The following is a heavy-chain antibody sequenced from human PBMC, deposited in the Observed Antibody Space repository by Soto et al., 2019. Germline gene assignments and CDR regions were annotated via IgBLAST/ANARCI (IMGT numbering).Heavy chain of an antibody. Sequence: EVQLVESGGGVVQPGGSLRLSCAASGFAVSSKYMSWVRQPPGREPERVALFNNVGSIYYSESVKGRLTISRDSSKNTLELQLNSLRAEDTAVYYCVRDDVDCGGGRCFGVPMDVWGKGTTVTVSS. D-gene: IGHD2-15*01. CDR1: GFAVSSKY. CDR2: FNNVGSI. J-gene: IGHJ6*03. V-gene: IGHV3-66*01. CDR3: VRDDVDCGGGRCFGVPMDV.